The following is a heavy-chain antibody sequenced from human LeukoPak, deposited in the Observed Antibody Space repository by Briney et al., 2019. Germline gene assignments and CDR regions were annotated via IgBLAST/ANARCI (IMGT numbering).Heavy chain of an antibody. CDR3: ARAMYSSSWYRGHDAFDI. D-gene: IGHD6-13*01. Sequence: SVKFSCKASGYTFTGYYMHWVRQAPGQGLEWMGWINPNSGNTGYAQKFQGRVTITRNPSISTAYMELSSLRSEDTAVYYCARAMYSSSWYRGHDAFDIWGQGTMVTVSS. J-gene: IGHJ3*02. CDR2: INPNSGNT. CDR1: GYTFTGYY. V-gene: IGHV1-8*03.